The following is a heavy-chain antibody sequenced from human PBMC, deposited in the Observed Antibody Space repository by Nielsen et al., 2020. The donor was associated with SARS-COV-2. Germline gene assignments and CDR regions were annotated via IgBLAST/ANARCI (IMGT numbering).Heavy chain of an antibody. Sequence: GGSLRLSCAASGFTFDDYGMVRQAPGKGLEWVSGINWNGGSPGDADSVKGRFTISRDNAKNSLYLQMDSLRAEDTALYYCARANKYCSGGSHKSRGQGTLVTVSS. V-gene: IGHV3-20*04. CDR1: GFTFDDYG. J-gene: IGHJ4*02. CDR2: INWNGGSP. D-gene: IGHD2-15*01. CDR3: ARANKYCSGGSHKS.